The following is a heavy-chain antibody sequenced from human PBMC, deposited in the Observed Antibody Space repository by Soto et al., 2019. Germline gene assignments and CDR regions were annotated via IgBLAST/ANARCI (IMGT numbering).Heavy chain of an antibody. CDR2: INAGNGNT. V-gene: IGHV1-3*01. CDR3: ARVYYDSSGYYLSY. J-gene: IGHJ4*02. CDR1: GYTFTSYA. D-gene: IGHD3-22*01. Sequence: GASVKVSCKASGYTFTSYAMHWVRQAPGQRLEWMGWINAGNGNTKYSQKFQGRVTITRDTSASTAYMELSSLRSEDTAVYYCARVYYDSSGYYLSYWGQGTLVTVSS.